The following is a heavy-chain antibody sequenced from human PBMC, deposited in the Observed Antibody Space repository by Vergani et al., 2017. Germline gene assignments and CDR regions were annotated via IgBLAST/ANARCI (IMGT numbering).Heavy chain of an antibody. V-gene: IGHV3-49*05. D-gene: IGHD2-21*02. CDR1: GFTFGDYA. CDR2: IRSKAYGGTT. J-gene: IGHJ4*02. Sequence: EVQLVESGGGLVKPGRSLRLSCTASGFTFGDYAMSWFRQAPGKGLEWVGFIRSKAYGGTTEYAASVKGRFTISREDSKSIAYLQMNSLKTEDTAVYYCTRSLVVVTANPDYWGQGTLVTVSS. CDR3: TRSLVVVTANPDY.